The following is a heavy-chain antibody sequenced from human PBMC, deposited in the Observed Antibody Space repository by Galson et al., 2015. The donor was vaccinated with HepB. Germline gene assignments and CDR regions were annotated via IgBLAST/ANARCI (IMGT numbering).Heavy chain of an antibody. CDR3: ARAGYSSSWYPKREDY. Sequence: SLRLSCAASGFTFSSYSMNWVRQAPGKGLEWVSYISSSSSTIYYADSVKGRFTISRDNAKNSLYLQMNSLRAEDTAVYYCARAGYSSSWYPKREDYWGQGTLVTVSS. V-gene: IGHV3-48*01. D-gene: IGHD6-13*01. J-gene: IGHJ4*02. CDR2: ISSSSSTI. CDR1: GFTFSSYS.